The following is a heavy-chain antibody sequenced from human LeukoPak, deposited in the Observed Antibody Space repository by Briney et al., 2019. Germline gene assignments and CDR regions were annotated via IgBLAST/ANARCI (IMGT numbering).Heavy chain of an antibody. Sequence: GGSLRLSCAASGFTFSSYAMHWVRQAPGKGLEWVAVISYDGSNKYYADSVKGRFTISRDNSKNTLYLQMNSLRAEDTAVYYCARGKPDSSSWYFDYWGQRTLVTVSS. J-gene: IGHJ4*02. D-gene: IGHD6-13*01. CDR3: ARGKPDSSSWYFDY. V-gene: IGHV3-30-3*01. CDR1: GFTFSSYA. CDR2: ISYDGSNK.